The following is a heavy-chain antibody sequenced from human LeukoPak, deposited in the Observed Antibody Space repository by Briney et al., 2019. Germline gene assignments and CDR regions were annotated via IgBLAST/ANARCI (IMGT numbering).Heavy chain of an antibody. D-gene: IGHD6-13*01. J-gene: IGHJ4*02. CDR1: GFTFNNYG. Sequence: PGGSLRLSCAASGFTFNNYGIHYVRQAPGKRLEWVAVISDDGRHKNYADSVKGRFTISRDNSNNTLYLQMNSLRVEDTGVYYCAKDRETTASGTFDYWGQGTLVTVSS. CDR3: AKDRETTASGTFDY. CDR2: ISDDGRHK. V-gene: IGHV3-30*18.